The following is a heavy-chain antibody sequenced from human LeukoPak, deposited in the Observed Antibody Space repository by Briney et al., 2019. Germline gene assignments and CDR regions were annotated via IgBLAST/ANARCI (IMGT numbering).Heavy chain of an antibody. V-gene: IGHV1-24*01. J-gene: IGHJ3*02. CDR1: GYSLTELS. D-gene: IGHD3-22*01. Sequence: ASVKVSCKVSGYSLTELSMHWVRQSLGKGLEWMGAFDPGDAETIYAQNFQGRVTLTEDTSTDTAYMELTSLRAEDTALYYCATFVPYSDNSDFYIHAFHIWGRGTMVTVSS. CDR2: FDPGDAET. CDR3: ATFVPYSDNSDFYIHAFHI.